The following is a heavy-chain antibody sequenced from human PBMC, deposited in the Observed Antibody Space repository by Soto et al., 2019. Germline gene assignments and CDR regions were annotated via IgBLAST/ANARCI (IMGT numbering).Heavy chain of an antibody. CDR2: INHSGST. CDR1: GGSFSGYY. Sequence: SETLSLTCAVYGGSFSGYYWSWIRQPPGKGLEWIGEINHSGSTNYNPSLKSRVTISVDTSKNQFSLKLSSVTAADTAVYYCARGRNYPAPFDYWGQGTLVTVSS. D-gene: IGHD4-4*01. J-gene: IGHJ4*02. CDR3: ARGRNYPAPFDY. V-gene: IGHV4-34*01.